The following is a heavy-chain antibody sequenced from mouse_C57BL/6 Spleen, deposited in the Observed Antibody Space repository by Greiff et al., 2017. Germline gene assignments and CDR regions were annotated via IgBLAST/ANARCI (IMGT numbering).Heavy chain of an antibody. CDR2: INPNNGGT. CDR3: ARTDYYYGSTYYFDY. CDR1: GYTFTDYY. D-gene: IGHD1-1*01. Sequence: EVQLQQPGPELVKPGASVKISCKASGYTFTDYYMNWVKPSHGKSLAWIGDINPNNGGTSFNQKFKGKDTLTVDKSSSTAYMELRSLTSADSAVYYCARTDYYYGSTYYFDYWGQGTTLTVSA. V-gene: IGHV1-26*01. J-gene: IGHJ2*01.